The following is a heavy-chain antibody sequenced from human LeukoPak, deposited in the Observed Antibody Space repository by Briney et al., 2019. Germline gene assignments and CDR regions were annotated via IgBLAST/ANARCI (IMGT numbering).Heavy chain of an antibody. V-gene: IGHV3-33*01. J-gene: IGHJ4*02. D-gene: IGHD3-22*01. CDR3: ARERDYYDSSGYLNY. CDR1: GFTFSTYG. CDR2: IWNDGSNK. Sequence: GGSLRLSCAASGFTFSTYGMHWVRQAPGKELEWVAVIWNDGSNKQYVDPVKGRFTISRDNSKNTLYLQMNRLRAEDTAVYYCARERDYYDSSGYLNYWGQGTLVTVSS.